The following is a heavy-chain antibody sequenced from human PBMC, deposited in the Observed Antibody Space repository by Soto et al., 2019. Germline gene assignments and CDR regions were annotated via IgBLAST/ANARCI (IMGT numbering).Heavy chain of an antibody. J-gene: IGHJ4*02. CDR2: INHSGST. V-gene: IGHV4-34*01. D-gene: IGHD2-8*01. Sequence: LEWIGEINHSGSTNYNPSLKSRVTISVDTSKNQFSLKLSSVTAADTAVYYCARGPIRTGDCTNGVCSTYYFDYWGQGTLVTVSS. CDR3: ARGPIRTGDCTNGVCSTYYFDY.